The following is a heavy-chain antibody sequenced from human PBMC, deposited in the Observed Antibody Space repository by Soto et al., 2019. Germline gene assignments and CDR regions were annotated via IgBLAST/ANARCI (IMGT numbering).Heavy chain of an antibody. V-gene: IGHV3-48*02. CDR1: GFTFSRYT. CDR3: ARGGSSTDNGTDV. CDR2: ISSGSLSI. J-gene: IGHJ6*02. Sequence: EVQLEESGGGLVQPGGSLRLSCAASGFTFSRYTMNWVRQTPGKGLEWVSYISSGSLSIYYADSVKGRFTVSTDNAKNSLCLQMNSLRDEDTAVYYCARGGSSTDNGTDVWGQGTTVTVSS. D-gene: IGHD3-16*01.